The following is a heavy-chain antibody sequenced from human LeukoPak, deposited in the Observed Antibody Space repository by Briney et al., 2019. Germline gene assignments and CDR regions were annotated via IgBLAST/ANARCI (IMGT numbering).Heavy chain of an antibody. V-gene: IGHV3-64*01. CDR1: GFTFSSYA. CDR2: ISGNGGST. J-gene: IGHJ4*02. Sequence: GGSLRLSCVASGFTFSSYAMHWVRQAPGKGLEYVSAISGNGGSTYYANSVKGRFTISRDNSKNTLYLQMGSLRAEDMAVYYCAREGYYDFWSGPLPLDYWGQGTLVTVSS. CDR3: AREGYYDFWSGPLPLDY. D-gene: IGHD3-3*01.